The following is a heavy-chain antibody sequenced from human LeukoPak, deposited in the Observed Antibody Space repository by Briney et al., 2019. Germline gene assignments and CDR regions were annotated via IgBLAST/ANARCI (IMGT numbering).Heavy chain of an antibody. CDR3: VRNVLLWFGEY. Sequence: GGSLRLSCAASGFTFSTYNTNWVRQAPGKGLEWVSYISSSGIDVLYEDSVKGRFTISRDNAQNSLYLQMNSLRAEDTAVYYCVRNVLLWFGEYWGQGTPVTVSS. V-gene: IGHV3-48*03. J-gene: IGHJ4*02. CDR2: ISSSGIDV. D-gene: IGHD3-10*01. CDR1: GFTFSTYN.